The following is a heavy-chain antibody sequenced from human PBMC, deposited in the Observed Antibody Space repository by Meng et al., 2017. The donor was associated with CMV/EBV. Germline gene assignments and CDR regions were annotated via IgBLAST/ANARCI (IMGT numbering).Heavy chain of an antibody. Sequence: GESLQISCAASGFKFSDYVVQWVRQAPGKVPEWLATLSQDGTYTASADSVRGRFTISRDNSRNMLYLDMSSLRVDDTAVYFCVREFSRDVFFDHWGQGTLVTVSS. CDR2: LSQDGTYT. CDR1: GFKFSDYV. D-gene: IGHD3-16*01. CDR3: VREFSRDVFFDH. V-gene: IGHV3-30*04. J-gene: IGHJ4*02.